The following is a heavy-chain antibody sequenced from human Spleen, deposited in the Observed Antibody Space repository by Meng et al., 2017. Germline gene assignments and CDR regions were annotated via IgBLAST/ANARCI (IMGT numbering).Heavy chain of an antibody. J-gene: IGHJ3*01. D-gene: IGHD6-19*01. CDR3: TRYTSGYV. CDR2: IRTKPYSFAA. V-gene: IGHV3-73*01. Sequence: GESLKISCAVSGVTFSGSDIHWVRQASGKGLEWVGRIRTKPYSFAAAYAESVKGRFTISRDDSKHKAYLKMNSLITEDTALEYCTRYTSGYVWGQGTMVTVSS. CDR1: GVTFSGSD.